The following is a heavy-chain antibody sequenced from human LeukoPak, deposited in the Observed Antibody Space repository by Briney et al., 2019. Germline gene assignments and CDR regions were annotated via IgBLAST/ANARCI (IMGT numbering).Heavy chain of an antibody. D-gene: IGHD6-13*01. CDR1: GFTFSSYW. J-gene: IGHJ6*03. V-gene: IGHV3-7*01. CDR2: IKQDGSEK. Sequence: GGSLRLSCAASGFTFSSYWMSWVRQAPGKGLEWVANIKQDGSEKYYVDSVKGRFTISRDNAKNSLYLQMNSLRAEDTAVYYCAREYSSSWYMGYYYYMDVWGKGTTVTVSS. CDR3: AREYSSSWYMGYYYYMDV.